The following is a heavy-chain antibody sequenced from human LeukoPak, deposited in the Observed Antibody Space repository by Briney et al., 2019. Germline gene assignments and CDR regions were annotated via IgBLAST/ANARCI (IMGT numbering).Heavy chain of an antibody. Sequence: PSETLSLTCAVYGGSFSGYYWSWIRQPPGKGLEWIGEINHSGSTYYNPSLKSRVTISVDTSKNQFSLKLSSVTAADTAVYYCARREWELMPLYWYFDLWGRGTLVTVSS. CDR1: GGSFSGYY. CDR3: ARREWELMPLYWYFDL. CDR2: INHSGST. J-gene: IGHJ2*01. V-gene: IGHV4-34*01. D-gene: IGHD1-26*01.